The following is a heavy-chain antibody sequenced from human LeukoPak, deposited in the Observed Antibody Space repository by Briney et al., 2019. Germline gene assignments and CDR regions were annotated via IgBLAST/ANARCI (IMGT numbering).Heavy chain of an antibody. CDR3: AREIVATNYYYYYMDV. D-gene: IGHD5-12*01. V-gene: IGHV4-59*12. CDR1: GGSISSYY. Sequence: SETLSLTCTVSGGSISSYYWSWIRQPPGKGLEWIGYIYYSGSTNYNPSLKSRVTMSVDTSKNQFSLKLSSVTAADTAVYYCAREIVATNYYYYYMDVWGKGTTVTISS. J-gene: IGHJ6*03. CDR2: IYYSGST.